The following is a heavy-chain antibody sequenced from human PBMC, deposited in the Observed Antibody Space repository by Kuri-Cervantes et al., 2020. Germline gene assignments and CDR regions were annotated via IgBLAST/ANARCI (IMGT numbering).Heavy chain of an antibody. D-gene: IGHD2-15*01. Sequence: GESLKVSCAASGFTVSSNYMSWVRQAPGKGLEWVSVIYSGGSTYYADSVKGRFTISRDNSKNTLYLQMNSLRAEDTAVYYCAKDQESSFCSGGSCYLFDYWGQGTLVTVSS. J-gene: IGHJ4*02. V-gene: IGHV3-53*05. CDR1: GFTVSSNY. CDR3: AKDQESSFCSGGSCYLFDY. CDR2: IYSGGST.